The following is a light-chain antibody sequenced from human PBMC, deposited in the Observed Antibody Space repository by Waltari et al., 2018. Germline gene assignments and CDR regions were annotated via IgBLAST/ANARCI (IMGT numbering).Light chain of an antibody. CDR1: SSNIGAGYD. CDR3: QSYDSSLSGWGV. CDR2: GNS. V-gene: IGLV1-40*01. J-gene: IGLJ1*01. Sequence: QSVLTQPPSVSGAPGQRVTISCTGSSSNIGAGYDVHWYQQLPGTAPKLLIYGNSNRPSGVPDRFSGSKSGPSASLAITGLQAEDEADYYCQSYDSSLSGWGVFGTGTKVTVL.